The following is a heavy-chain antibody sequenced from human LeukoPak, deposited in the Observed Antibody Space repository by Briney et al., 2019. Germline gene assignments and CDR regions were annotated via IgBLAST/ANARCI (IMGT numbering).Heavy chain of an antibody. CDR2: IRSSSSYI. Sequence: PGGSLRLSCAASGFTFSSYSMNWVRQAPGKGLEWVSSIRSSSSYIYYADSVKGRFTISRDNAKTSLYLQMNSLRAEDTAVYYCARDQGQGGRQLVPEALNFGAQGTRATVSS. D-gene: IGHD6-13*01. V-gene: IGHV3-21*01. J-gene: IGHJ3*01. CDR3: ARDQGQGGRQLVPEALNF. CDR1: GFTFSSYS.